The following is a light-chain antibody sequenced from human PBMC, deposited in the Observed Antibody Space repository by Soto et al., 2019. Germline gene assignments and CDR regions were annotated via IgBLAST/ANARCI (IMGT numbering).Light chain of an antibody. V-gene: IGLV1-44*01. CDR1: SSNIGSTT. CDR3: AAWDDSLNGVV. Sequence: QSVLTQPPSASGTPGQRVTIACSGSSSNIGSTTVKWYQQLPGTAPKLLIYNNNQRPSGVPDRFSGSKSGTSASLAISGLQSEDEADYYCAAWDDSLNGVVVVGGTKLTVL. J-gene: IGLJ3*02. CDR2: NNN.